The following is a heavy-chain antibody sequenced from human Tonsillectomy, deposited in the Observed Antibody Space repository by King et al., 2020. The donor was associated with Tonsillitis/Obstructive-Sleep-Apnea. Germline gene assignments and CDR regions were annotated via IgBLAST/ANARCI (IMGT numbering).Heavy chain of an antibody. Sequence: VQLVVSGGGLVQPGGSLRLSCAASGFTFSSYEMNWVRQAPGKGLEWVSYISSSGNTIYYADSVKGRFTISRDNAKNSLYLQMNSLRAEDTAVYYCARAESFHDAFDIWGQGTMVTVSS. CDR3: ARAESFHDAFDI. CDR2: ISSSGNTI. D-gene: IGHD3-10*01. V-gene: IGHV3-48*03. J-gene: IGHJ3*02. CDR1: GFTFSSYE.